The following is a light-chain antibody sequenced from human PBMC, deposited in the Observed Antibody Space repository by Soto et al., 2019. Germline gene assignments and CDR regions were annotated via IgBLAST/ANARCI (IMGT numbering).Light chain of an antibody. CDR2: DAS. CDR3: QQYDSYSPYT. Sequence: DIQMSQYPSTLSASVGDRVTITCRSRQRISSWLAWYQQKPGKAPKLLIYDASSLQSGGPSRFSGSGSGTDFTLTISSLQHDDFATYYCQQYDSYSPYTFGKGTNLDIK. J-gene: IGKJ2*01. V-gene: IGKV1-5*01. CDR1: QRISSW.